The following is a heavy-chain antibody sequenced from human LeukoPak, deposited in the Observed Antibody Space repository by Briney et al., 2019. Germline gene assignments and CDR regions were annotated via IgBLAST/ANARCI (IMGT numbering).Heavy chain of an antibody. Sequence: ASVKVSCKASGYTFTSYGISWVRQAPGQGLEWMGWISAYNGNRNYAQKLQGRVTMTTDTSTSTANMELRSLRSEDTAVYYCARDHHSSSWYVGTTDFDYWGQGTLVTVSS. CDR3: ARDHHSSSWYVGTTDFDY. D-gene: IGHD6-13*01. J-gene: IGHJ4*02. CDR2: ISAYNGNR. V-gene: IGHV1-18*01. CDR1: GYTFTSYG.